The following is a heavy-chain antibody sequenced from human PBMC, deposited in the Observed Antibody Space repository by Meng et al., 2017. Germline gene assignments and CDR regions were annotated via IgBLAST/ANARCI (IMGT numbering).Heavy chain of an antibody. CDR1: GGTFSSYA. D-gene: IGHD4-11*01. J-gene: IGHJ4*02. CDR2: IIPIFGTA. Sequence: QVRLVQSGAEVKKPGASVKVAGKASGGTFSSYAISWVRQAPGQGLGWMGGIIPIFGTANYAQKFQGRVTITADESTSTAYMELSSLRSEDTAVYYCARDDYSNYLPFDYWGQGTLVTVSS. CDR3: ARDDYSNYLPFDY. V-gene: IGHV1-69*01.